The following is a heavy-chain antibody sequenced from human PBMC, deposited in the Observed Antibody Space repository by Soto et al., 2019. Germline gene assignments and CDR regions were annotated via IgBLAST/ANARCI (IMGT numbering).Heavy chain of an antibody. J-gene: IGHJ4*02. CDR1: GGSFSGYY. CDR2: INHSGST. V-gene: IGHV4-34*01. Sequence: SETLSLTCAVYGGSFSGYYWSWIRQPPGKGLEWIGEINHSGSTNYNPSLKSRVTISVDTSKNQFSLKLSSVTAAVTAVYYCARTIRGYSYGYYFDYWGQGTLVTVSS. D-gene: IGHD5-18*01. CDR3: ARTIRGYSYGYYFDY.